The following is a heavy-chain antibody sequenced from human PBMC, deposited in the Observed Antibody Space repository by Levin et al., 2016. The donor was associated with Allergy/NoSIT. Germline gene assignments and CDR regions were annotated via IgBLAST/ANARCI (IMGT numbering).Heavy chain of an antibody. V-gene: IGHV4-59*01. CDR3: ARITGTTSSFDY. Sequence: WIRQPPGKGLEWIGYIYYSGSTNYNPSLKSRVTISVDTSKNQFSLKLSSVTAADTAVYYCARITGTTSSFDYWGQGTLVTVSS. D-gene: IGHD1-20*01. CDR2: IYYSGST. J-gene: IGHJ4*02.